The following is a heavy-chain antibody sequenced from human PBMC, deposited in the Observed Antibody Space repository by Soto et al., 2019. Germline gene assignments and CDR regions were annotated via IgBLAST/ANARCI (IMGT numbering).Heavy chain of an antibody. J-gene: IGHJ4*02. D-gene: IGHD1-26*01. V-gene: IGHV3-11*01. CDR1: GFTFSDYY. CDR3: ARVLRVVGTTADY. Sequence: GGSLRLSCAASGFTFSDYYMSWFRQAPGKGLEWVPYLGRSGSPVYYADSVKGRFTISRDDAKNSLYLQMNSLRAEDTAVYYCARVLRVVGTTADYWGQGALVTVSS. CDR2: LGRSGSPV.